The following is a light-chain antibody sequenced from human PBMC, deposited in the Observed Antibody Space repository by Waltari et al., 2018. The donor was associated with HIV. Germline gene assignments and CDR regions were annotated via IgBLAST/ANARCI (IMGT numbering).Light chain of an antibody. CDR2: NVY. J-gene: IGLJ3*02. CDR1: YSNIGSYDR. Sequence: QPALTQPASVSGSPGPSITITCTGSYSNIGSYDRVSWYQRYPGKCPKLLSYNVYTRPSGVSHLFCGSKSGTTASLTISGLQAEDESHYYCLSYTRDEIGVFGGGTKVTVL. CDR3: LSYTRDEIGV. V-gene: IGLV2-23*02.